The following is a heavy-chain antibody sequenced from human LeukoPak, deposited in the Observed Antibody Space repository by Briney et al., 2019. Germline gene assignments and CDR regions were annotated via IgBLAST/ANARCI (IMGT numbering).Heavy chain of an antibody. V-gene: IGHV5-51*01. CDR3: ARQWADFWSGYALGY. D-gene: IGHD3-3*01. Sequence: GESLKISCKGSGYSFTSYWIGWVRQMPGKGLEWMGIIYPGDSDTRYSPSFQGQVTISADKSISTACLQWSSLKASDTAMYYCARQWADFWSGYALGYWGQGTLVTVSS. CDR2: IYPGDSDT. J-gene: IGHJ4*02. CDR1: GYSFTSYW.